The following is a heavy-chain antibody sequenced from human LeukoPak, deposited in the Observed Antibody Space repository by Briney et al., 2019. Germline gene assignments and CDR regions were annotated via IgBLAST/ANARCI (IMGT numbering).Heavy chain of an antibody. D-gene: IGHD2-2*02. CDR2: INPNSGGT. CDR1: GYTFTGYY. V-gene: IGHV1-2*02. CDR3: ARAYIVVVPAAISWFDP. J-gene: IGHJ5*02. Sequence: ASVKVSCKASGYTFTGYYMHWVRQALGQGLEWMGWINPNSGGTNYAQKFQGRVTMTRDTSISTAYMELSRLRSDDTAVYYCARAYIVVVPAAISWFDPWGQGTLVTVSS.